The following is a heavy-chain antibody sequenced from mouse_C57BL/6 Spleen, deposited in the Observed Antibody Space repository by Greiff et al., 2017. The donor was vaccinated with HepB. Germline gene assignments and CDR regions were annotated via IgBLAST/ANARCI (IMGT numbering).Heavy chain of an antibody. J-gene: IGHJ3*01. V-gene: IGHV1-22*01. Sequence: EVQLQQSGPELVKPGASVKMSCKASGYTFTDYNMHWVKQSHGKSLEWIGYINPNNGGTRYNQKFKGKATLTVNKSSSTAYMELRSLTSEDSAVYYCARGYDLPWFAYWGQGTLVTVSA. CDR3: ARGYDLPWFAY. CDR2: INPNNGGT. D-gene: IGHD3-1*01. CDR1: GYTFTDYN.